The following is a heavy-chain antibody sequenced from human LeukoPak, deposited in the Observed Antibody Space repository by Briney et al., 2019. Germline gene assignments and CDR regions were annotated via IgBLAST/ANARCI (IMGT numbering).Heavy chain of an antibody. CDR3: ARGRGTIFGVVIKYYFDY. CDR1: GGSISSYY. CDR2: IYYSGST. J-gene: IGHJ4*02. D-gene: IGHD3-3*01. V-gene: IGHV4-59*12. Sequence: SETLSLTCTVSGGSISSYYWSWIRQPPGKGLEWIGYIYYSGSTNYNPSLKSRVTISVDTSKNQFSLKLSSVTAADTAVYYCARGRGTIFGVVIKYYFDYWGQGTLVTVSS.